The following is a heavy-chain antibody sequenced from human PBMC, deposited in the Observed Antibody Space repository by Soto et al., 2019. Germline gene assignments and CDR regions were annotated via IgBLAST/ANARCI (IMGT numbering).Heavy chain of an antibody. CDR3: ANLTMGWFDP. Sequence: QVQLQESGPGLVKPSETLSLTFTVSGGSVSSGSYYWSWIRQPPGKGLEWIGYIYYSGSTNYNPSLKSRVTISVDTSKNQFSLKLSSVTAADTAVYYCANLTMGWFDPWGQGTLVTVSS. CDR2: IYYSGST. V-gene: IGHV4-61*01. CDR1: GGSVSSGSYY. D-gene: IGHD1-26*01. J-gene: IGHJ5*02.